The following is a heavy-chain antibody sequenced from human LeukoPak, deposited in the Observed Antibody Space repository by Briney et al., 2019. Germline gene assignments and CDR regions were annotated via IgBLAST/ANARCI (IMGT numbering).Heavy chain of an antibody. D-gene: IGHD6-19*01. Sequence: PSETLSLTCTVSGGSNSSYYWSWIRQPPGKGLEWIADIHYSGSTNYNPSLKSRVTISVDTSKNQFSLKLSSVTAADTAVYYCARASSGLLHYWGQGTLVTVSS. CDR2: IHYSGST. CDR1: GGSNSSYY. CDR3: ARASSGLLHY. V-gene: IGHV4-59*01. J-gene: IGHJ4*02.